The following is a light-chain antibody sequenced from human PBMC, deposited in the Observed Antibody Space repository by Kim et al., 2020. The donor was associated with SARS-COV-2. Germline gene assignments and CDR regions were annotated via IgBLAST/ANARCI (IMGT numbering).Light chain of an antibody. V-gene: IGLV2-14*03. CDR1: SSDIGGNIY. Sequence: QSITIAGTGTSSDIGGNIYVSWYQQHPGKAPKLIIYDVTKRPSGDANRFSGANACNTASPTISGLQAEDEAVYYCSSYSSRTTGAFGGGTKLTVL. J-gene: IGLJ2*01. CDR3: SSYSSRTTGA. CDR2: DVT.